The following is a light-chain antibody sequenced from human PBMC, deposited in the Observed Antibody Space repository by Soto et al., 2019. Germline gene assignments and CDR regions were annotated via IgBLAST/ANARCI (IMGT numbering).Light chain of an antibody. CDR3: SSYSRSTTLVV. Sequence: QSALTQPASVSGSPGQSITISCTGTSSDVGAFTSVSWYQQHPGKAPKLIIYDIIHRPSGVSDRFSGSKSVNTASLTISGLHRGDEATYHCSSYSRSTTLVVFGGGTKLTVL. V-gene: IGLV2-14*03. CDR2: DII. J-gene: IGLJ2*01. CDR1: SSDVGAFTS.